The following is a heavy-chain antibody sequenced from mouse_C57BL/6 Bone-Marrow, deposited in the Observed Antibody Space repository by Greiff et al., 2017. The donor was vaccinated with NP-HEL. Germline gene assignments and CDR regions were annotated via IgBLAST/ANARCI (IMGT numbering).Heavy chain of an antibody. D-gene: IGHD1-1*01. CDR2: FHPYNDDT. V-gene: IGHV1-47*01. J-gene: IGHJ4*01. CDR1: GYTFTTYP. Sequence: QVQLQQSGAELVKPGASVKMSCKASGYTFTTYPIEWMKQNHGKSLEWIGNFHPYNDDTKYNEKFKGKATLTVEKSSSTVYLELSRLTSDDSAVYYGALEYYGSSPLYYAMDYWGQGTSVTVSS. CDR3: ALEYYGSSPLYYAMDY.